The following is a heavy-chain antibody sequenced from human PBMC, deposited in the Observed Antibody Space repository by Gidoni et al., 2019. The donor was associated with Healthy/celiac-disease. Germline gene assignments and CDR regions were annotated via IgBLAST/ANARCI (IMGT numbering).Heavy chain of an antibody. CDR3: ARDLVTYYYDSSGTAGMDV. CDR1: GFTFSSYG. D-gene: IGHD3-22*01. CDR2: IWYDGSNK. Sequence: QVQLVESGGGVVQPGRSLRLSCAASGFTFSSYGLNWVRQAPGKGLAWVAVIWYDGSNKYYADSVKGRFTISRDNSKNTLYLQMNSLRAEDTAVYYCARDLVTYYYDSSGTAGMDVWGQGTTVTVSS. J-gene: IGHJ6*02. V-gene: IGHV3-33*01.